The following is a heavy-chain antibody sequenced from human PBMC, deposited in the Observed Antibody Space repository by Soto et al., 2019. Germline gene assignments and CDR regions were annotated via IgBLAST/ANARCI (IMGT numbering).Heavy chain of an antibody. V-gene: IGHV3-48*03. CDR1: GFTFSSYE. Sequence: GGSLRLSCAASGFTFSSYEMNWVRQAPGKGLEWVSYISSSGSTIYYADSVKGRFTISRDNAKNSLYLQMNSLRAEDTAVYCCARDSSSGWSSYYYGMDVWGQGTTVTVSS. D-gene: IGHD6-19*01. J-gene: IGHJ6*02. CDR2: ISSSGSTI. CDR3: ARDSSSGWSSYYYGMDV.